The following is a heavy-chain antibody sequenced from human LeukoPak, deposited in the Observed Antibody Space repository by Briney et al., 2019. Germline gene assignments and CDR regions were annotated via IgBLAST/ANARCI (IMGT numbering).Heavy chain of an antibody. CDR3: ARSDNMERTRTLWFGESFNWFDP. J-gene: IGHJ5*02. V-gene: IGHV1-46*01. CDR1: GYTFTSYY. CDR2: INPSGGST. D-gene: IGHD3-10*01. Sequence: GASVKVSCKASGYTFTSYYMHWVRQAPGQGLEWMGIINPSGGSTSYAQKFQGRVTMTRDTSTSTVYMELSSLRSEDTAVYYCARSDNMERTRTLWFGESFNWFDPWGQGTLVTVSS.